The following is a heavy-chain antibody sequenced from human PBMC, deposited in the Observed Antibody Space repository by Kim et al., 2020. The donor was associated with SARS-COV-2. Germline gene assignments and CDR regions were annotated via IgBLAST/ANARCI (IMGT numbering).Heavy chain of an antibody. D-gene: IGHD3-22*01. CDR3: ARGYYYDSSGYYPYDY. CDR2: INHSGST. Sequence: SETLSLTCAVYGGSFSGYYWSWIRQPPGKGLEWIGEINHSGSTNYNPSLKSRVTISVDTSKNQFSLKLSSVTAADTAVYYCARGYYYDSSGYYPYDYWGQGTLVTVSS. J-gene: IGHJ4*02. CDR1: GGSFSGYY. V-gene: IGHV4-34*01.